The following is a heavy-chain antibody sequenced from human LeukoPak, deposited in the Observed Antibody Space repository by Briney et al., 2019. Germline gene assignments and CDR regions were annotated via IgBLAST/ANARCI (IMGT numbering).Heavy chain of an antibody. J-gene: IGHJ4*02. CDR1: GYSFSDYW. Sequence: GESLKISCKASGYSFSDYWIGWVRHMPGKGLEWMTIIYPGDSETRYSPSLQGQVTISADKSISTAYLQWSSLKASDTAMYYCARRYSGRYEFDYWGQGTLVTVSS. D-gene: IGHD1-26*01. V-gene: IGHV5-51*01. CDR3: ARRYSGRYEFDY. CDR2: IYPGDSET.